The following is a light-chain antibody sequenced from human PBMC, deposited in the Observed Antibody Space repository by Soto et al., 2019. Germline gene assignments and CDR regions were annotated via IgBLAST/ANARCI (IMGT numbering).Light chain of an antibody. CDR3: QQYHNWLPIT. CDR2: GAS. Sequence: EIVMTQSPDTLSLSPGGRATLYCRASVSVRTDLAWYQQKPGHAPRLLMYGASTRATGVPARFSGSGSGSEFSLTINTLQSEDFAVYYCQQYHNWLPITFGQGTLEIK. V-gene: IGKV3-15*01. CDR1: VSVRTD. J-gene: IGKJ5*01.